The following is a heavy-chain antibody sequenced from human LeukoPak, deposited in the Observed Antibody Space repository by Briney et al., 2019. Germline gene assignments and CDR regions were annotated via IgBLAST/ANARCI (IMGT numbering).Heavy chain of an antibody. Sequence: GGSLRLSCAASGFTVSSNYMSWVRQAPGKGLEWVANINQDGSEKSYVDSVKGRFTISRDNAKNSLYLQMNSLRADDTGVYYCASQPAAADVDYWGQGTLVTVSS. J-gene: IGHJ4*02. D-gene: IGHD2-2*01. V-gene: IGHV3-7*03. CDR3: ASQPAAADVDY. CDR1: GFTVSSNY. CDR2: INQDGSEK.